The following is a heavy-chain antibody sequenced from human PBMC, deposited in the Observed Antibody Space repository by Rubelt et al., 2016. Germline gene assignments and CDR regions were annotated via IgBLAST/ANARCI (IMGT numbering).Heavy chain of an antibody. CDR3: AGGVGGYDAFDV. CDR2: ISSGSSYI. J-gene: IGHJ3*01. CDR1: GFTFSSYN. Sequence: EVQLVESGGGLVKPGGSLRLSCAASGFTFSSYNMNWVRQAPGKGLQWVSSISSGSSYIFYADSVKGRFTVSRDNANNSLYLNMKGVGAEDTAVYFCAGGVGGYDAFDVWGQGTMVTVSS. D-gene: IGHD5-12*01. V-gene: IGHV3-21*01.